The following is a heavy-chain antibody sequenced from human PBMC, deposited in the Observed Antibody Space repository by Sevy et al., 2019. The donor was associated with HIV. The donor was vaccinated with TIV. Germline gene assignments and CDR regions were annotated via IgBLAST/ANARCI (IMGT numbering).Heavy chain of an antibody. D-gene: IGHD1-1*01. CDR3: ARGGTARFDY. J-gene: IGHJ4*02. CDR2: INNDGSTT. CDR1: GFTLSCCW. V-gene: IGHV3-74*03. Sequence: GGSLRLSCAASGFTLSCCWMHWVRQAPGKGLVWVSRINNDGSTTTYADSVRGRFTISRDNAKNTLYLEMKSLRAEDTAVYYCARGGTARFDYWGQGTLVTVSS.